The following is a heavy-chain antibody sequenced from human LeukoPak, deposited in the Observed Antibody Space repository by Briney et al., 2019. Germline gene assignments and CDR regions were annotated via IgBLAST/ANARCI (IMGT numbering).Heavy chain of an antibody. J-gene: IGHJ5*02. CDR1: GYSFTSYW. CDR2: IYPGDSDT. V-gene: IGHV5-51*01. D-gene: IGHD6-6*01. CDR3: ARTEESIAARSGWFDP. Sequence: GESLKISCKGSGYSFTSYWIGWVRQMPGKGLEWMGIIYPGDSDTRYSPSFQGQVTISADKSISTAYLQWSSLKASDTAMYYCARTEESIAARSGWFDPWGQGTLVTVSS.